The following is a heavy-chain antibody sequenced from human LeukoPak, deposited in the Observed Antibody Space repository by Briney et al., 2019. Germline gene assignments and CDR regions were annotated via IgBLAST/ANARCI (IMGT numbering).Heavy chain of an antibody. Sequence: PSETLSLTCTVSGGSLSSYYWSWIRQPPGKGLEWIGYIYYTGYTNYNPSLKSRVTISVDTSKNQFSLKLSSVTAADTAVYYCARALDDFWSGYYWDYWGQGTLVTVSS. J-gene: IGHJ4*02. V-gene: IGHV4-59*01. CDR2: IYYTGYT. CDR1: GGSLSSYY. D-gene: IGHD3-3*01. CDR3: ARALDDFWSGYYWDY.